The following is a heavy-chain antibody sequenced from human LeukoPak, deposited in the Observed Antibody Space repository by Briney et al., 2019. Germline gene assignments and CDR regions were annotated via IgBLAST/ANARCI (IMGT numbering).Heavy chain of an antibody. D-gene: IGHD6-6*01. V-gene: IGHV1-8*01. Sequence: ASVKVSCKASGYTFTSYDINWVQQATGQGLEWMGWMNPNSGNTGYAQKFQGRVTMTRNTSISTAYMELSSLRSEDTAVYYCARGVIEGAALDYWGQGTLVTVSS. CDR2: MNPNSGNT. CDR3: ARGVIEGAALDY. CDR1: GYTFTSYD. J-gene: IGHJ4*02.